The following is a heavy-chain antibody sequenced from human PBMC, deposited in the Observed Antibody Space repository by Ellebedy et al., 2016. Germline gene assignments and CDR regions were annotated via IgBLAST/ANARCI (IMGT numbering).Heavy chain of an antibody. CDR1: GFTFSSYA. Sequence: GESLTISXAASGFTFSSYAMSWVRQAPGKGLEWVSAISGSGGSTYYADSVKGRFTISRDNSKNTLYLQMNSLRAEDTAVYYCAKDRIAAAGPGVGYWGQGTLVTVSS. CDR2: ISGSGGST. CDR3: AKDRIAAAGPGVGY. D-gene: IGHD6-13*01. V-gene: IGHV3-23*01. J-gene: IGHJ4*02.